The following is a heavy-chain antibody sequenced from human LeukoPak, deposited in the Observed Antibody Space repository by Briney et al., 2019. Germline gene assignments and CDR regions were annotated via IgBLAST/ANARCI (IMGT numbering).Heavy chain of an antibody. V-gene: IGHV3-7*01. Sequence: GGSLRLSCAASGFTFSSYWMSWVRQAPGKGLEWVANIKQDGSEKYCVDSVKGRFTISRDNAKNSLYLQMNSLRAEDTAVYYCASDGYLEPYDYWGQGTLVTVSS. J-gene: IGHJ4*02. CDR2: IKQDGSEK. CDR3: ASDGYLEPYDY. CDR1: GFTFSSYW. D-gene: IGHD1-1*01.